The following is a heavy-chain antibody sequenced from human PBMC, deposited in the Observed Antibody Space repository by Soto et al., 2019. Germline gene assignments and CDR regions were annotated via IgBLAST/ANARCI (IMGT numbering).Heavy chain of an antibody. D-gene: IGHD3-22*01. V-gene: IGHV1-3*01. CDR1: GYSFTNSA. CDR3: ARDHSGSDY. J-gene: IGHJ4*02. CDR2: INAGSGSA. Sequence: ASVKVSCKASGYSFTNSAIHWLRQAPGQRLEWMGWINAGSGSAKYSQKFQGRVTITRDTSASTAYMELSSLKSEDTAMYYCARDHSGSDYWGQGTLVTVSS.